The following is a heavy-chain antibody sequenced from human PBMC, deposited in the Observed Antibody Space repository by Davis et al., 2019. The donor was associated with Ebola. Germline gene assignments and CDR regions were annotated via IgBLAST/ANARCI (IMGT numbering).Heavy chain of an antibody. CDR3: ARVGYGDYWRWFEP. CDR2: INSDGSST. CDR1: GFTFRSYW. J-gene: IGHJ5*02. Sequence: GESPQTSCAAPGFTFRSYWMHWVRQAPGKGLVWVSRINSDGSSTSYADSVKGRFTISRDNAKNPMYLQRNSLRAEDTAVYYCARVGYGDYWRWFEPGGQGTLVTVSS. D-gene: IGHD4-17*01. V-gene: IGHV3-74*01.